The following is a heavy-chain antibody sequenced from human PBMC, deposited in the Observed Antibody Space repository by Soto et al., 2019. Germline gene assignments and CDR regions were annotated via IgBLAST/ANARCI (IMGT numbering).Heavy chain of an antibody. CDR2: ISGGGDTT. V-gene: IGHV3-23*01. CDR1: GFTFNNYA. J-gene: IGHJ4*02. D-gene: IGHD3-10*01. CDR3: AKGRGGSGSLTPRVDF. Sequence: EVQLLESGGGLVQPGGSLRLSCAASGFTFNNYAMTWVRQAPGKGSEWVSAISGGGDTTSYADSVKGRFTVSRDGSKNTLYLQMSSLRAEDTALYYCAKGRGGSGSLTPRVDFWGQGTLVTVSS.